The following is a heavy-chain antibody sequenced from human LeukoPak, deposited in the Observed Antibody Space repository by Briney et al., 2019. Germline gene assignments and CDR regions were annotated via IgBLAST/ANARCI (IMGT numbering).Heavy chain of an antibody. CDR3: ARERGYCSSTSCYHYYYYYYYMDV. CDR2: IYYSGSA. D-gene: IGHD2-2*01. V-gene: IGHV4-59*12. Sequence: SETLSLTCTVSGGSISSYYWSWIRQPPGKGLEWIGYIYYSGSANYNPSLKSRVTISVDTSKNQFSLKLSSVTAADTAVYYCARERGYCSSTSCYHYYYYYYYMDVWGKGTTVTISS. J-gene: IGHJ6*03. CDR1: GGSISSYY.